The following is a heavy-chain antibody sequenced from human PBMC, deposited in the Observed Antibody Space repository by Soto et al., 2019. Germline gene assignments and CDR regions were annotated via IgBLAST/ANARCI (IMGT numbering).Heavy chain of an antibody. V-gene: IGHV1-3*01. CDR1: GYTFTSYA. D-gene: IGHD2-2*01. CDR3: ARGVPAATLGGWYYYGMDV. J-gene: IGHJ6*02. CDR2: INDGNGNT. Sequence: QVQLVQPGAAVKKPGASVKVSCKASGYTFTSYAMHWVRQAPGQRLEWMGWINDGNGNTKYSQKLQRRVTITRDTSAGTSYMELSSLRSEDTAVYYCARGVPAATLGGWYYYGMDVWGQGTTVTVSS.